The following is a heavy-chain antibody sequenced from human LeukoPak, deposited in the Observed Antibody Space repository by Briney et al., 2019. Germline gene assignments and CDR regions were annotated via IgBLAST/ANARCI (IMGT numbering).Heavy chain of an antibody. D-gene: IGHD2-2*01. V-gene: IGHV3-30*18. CDR2: ISYEGSIK. CDR1: GFTFSSHG. Sequence: GGSLRLSCAASGFTFSSHGMHWVRQAPGKGLEWVAVISYEGSIKYYADSVKGRFTISRDNSKNTLYLQMNRMRAEDTAVYYYSKCQERVCSSTLHGMDVWGRGITVTVSS. CDR3: SKCQERVCSSTLHGMDV. J-gene: IGHJ6*02.